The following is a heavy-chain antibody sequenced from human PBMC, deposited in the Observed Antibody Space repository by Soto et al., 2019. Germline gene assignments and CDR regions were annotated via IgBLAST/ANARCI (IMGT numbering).Heavy chain of an antibody. V-gene: IGHV1-2*02. CDR2: INPNTRGT. Sequence: ASVQVSCKASGYIFTGYYIHCVRQAPGQGLEWMGWINPNTRGTHSAQRFQCRVTMTRDTSISTAYMELSSLRSDDSAVYYCARDRYSGYNSQFDYWGQGTLVTVSS. CDR1: GYIFTGYY. D-gene: IGHD5-12*01. J-gene: IGHJ4*02. CDR3: ARDRYSGYNSQFDY.